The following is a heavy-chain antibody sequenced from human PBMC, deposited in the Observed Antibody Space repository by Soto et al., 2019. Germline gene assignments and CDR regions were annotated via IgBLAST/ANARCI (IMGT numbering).Heavy chain of an antibody. CDR3: PKEAPGVVVVVAATYNWFDP. V-gene: IGHV3-23*01. Sequence: GGSLGLSCAASGFTFSSYAMSWVRQAPGKXLEWVSAISGSGGSTYYADSVKGRFTISRDNSKNTLYLQMNSLRAEDTAVYYCPKEAPGVVVVVAATYNWFDPWGQGTLVTVSS. CDR2: ISGSGGST. D-gene: IGHD2-15*01. J-gene: IGHJ5*02. CDR1: GFTFSSYA.